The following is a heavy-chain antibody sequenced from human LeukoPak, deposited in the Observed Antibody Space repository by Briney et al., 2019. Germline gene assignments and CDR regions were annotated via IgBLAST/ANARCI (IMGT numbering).Heavy chain of an antibody. J-gene: IGHJ4*02. CDR3: ARSKDGYNYYFDY. Sequence: ASVKVSCKASGYTFTSYYMHWMRQAPGQGLEWMGRIIPFVGKPNYLQRFQGRLTITADKSTSTAYMELSSLTSEDTAMYFCARSKDGYNYYFDYWGQGTLVTVSS. CDR1: GYTFTSYY. CDR2: IIPFVGKP. D-gene: IGHD5-24*01. V-gene: IGHV1-46*01.